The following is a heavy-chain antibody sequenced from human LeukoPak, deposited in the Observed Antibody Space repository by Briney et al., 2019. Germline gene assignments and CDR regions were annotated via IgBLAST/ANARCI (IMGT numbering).Heavy chain of an antibody. J-gene: IGHJ4*02. CDR3: ARGQYYYGSGSYYTFIDY. CDR1: GFTFSSYA. D-gene: IGHD3-10*01. CDR2: ISYDGSNK. Sequence: PGGSLRLSCAASGFTFSSYAMHWVRQAPGKGLEWVAVISYDGSNKYYADSVKGRFTISRDNSKNTLYLQMNSLRAEDTAVYYCARGQYYYGSGSYYTFIDYWGQGTLVTVSS. V-gene: IGHV3-30*04.